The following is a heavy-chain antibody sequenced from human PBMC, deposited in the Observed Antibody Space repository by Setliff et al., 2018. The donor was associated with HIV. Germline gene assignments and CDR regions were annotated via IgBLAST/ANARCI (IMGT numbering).Heavy chain of an antibody. CDR2: ISVKNGNT. CDR1: GYTFISYG. CDR3: ARIVALHGYPSDY. J-gene: IGHJ4*02. Sequence: ASVKVSCKASGYTFISYGVSWVRQAPGQGLEWMGWISVKNGNTNYAQKFQGRVTMTTDTSTSTAYMELRSLGYDDTAVYYCARIVALHGYPSDYWCQGTMGT. V-gene: IGHV1-18*01. D-gene: IGHD3-22*01.